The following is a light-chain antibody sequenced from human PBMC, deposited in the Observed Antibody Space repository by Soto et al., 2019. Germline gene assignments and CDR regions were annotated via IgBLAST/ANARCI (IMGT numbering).Light chain of an antibody. J-gene: IGLJ1*01. CDR3: CSYVSDPYV. CDR2: EGY. CDR1: SSDVGSYNS. V-gene: IGLV2-23*01. Sequence: QSALAQPASVSGSPGQSIAISCTGTSSDVGSYNSVSWYQQHPGKAPKLIIYEGYKRPSGVSDRFSGSKSGNTASLTISGLQAEDEADYYCCSYVSDPYVFGTGTKVTVL.